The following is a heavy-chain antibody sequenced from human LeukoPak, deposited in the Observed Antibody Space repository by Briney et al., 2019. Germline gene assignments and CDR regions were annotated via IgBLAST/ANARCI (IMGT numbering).Heavy chain of an antibody. V-gene: IGHV3-23*01. CDR1: GFTFSSYA. CDR3: AKWGSSGSRYGMDV. Sequence: GGSLRLSCAASGFTFSSYAMSWVRQAPGKGLEWVSAISGSGGSTYYADSVKGRFTISRDNSKNTLYLQMNSLRAEDTAVYYCAKWGSSGSRYGMDVWGQGTTVTVSS. J-gene: IGHJ6*02. D-gene: IGHD3-22*01. CDR2: ISGSGGST.